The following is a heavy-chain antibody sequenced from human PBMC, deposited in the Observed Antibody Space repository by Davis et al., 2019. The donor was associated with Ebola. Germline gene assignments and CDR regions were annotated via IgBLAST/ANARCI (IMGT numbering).Heavy chain of an antibody. D-gene: IGHD4-17*01. V-gene: IGHV4-34*01. CDR1: GGSFSGYY. CDR3: ARETYGDYGLYYYGMDV. Sequence: SETLSLTCAVYGGSFSGYYWSWIRQPPGKGLEWIGEINHSGSTNYNPSLKSRVTISVDTSKNQFSLKLSSVTAADTAVYYCARETYGDYGLYYYGMDVWGQGTTVTVSS. CDR2: INHSGST. J-gene: IGHJ6*02.